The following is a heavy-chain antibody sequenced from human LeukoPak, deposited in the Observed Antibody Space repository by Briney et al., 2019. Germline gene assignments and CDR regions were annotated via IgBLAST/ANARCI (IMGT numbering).Heavy chain of an antibody. V-gene: IGHV4-39*07. CDR2: IYYSGSA. J-gene: IGHJ4*02. CDR3: ARGVVEYCSGGSCYSLVAAPGTFDY. Sequence: SETLSLTCTVSGGSISSSSYYWGWIRQPPGKGLEWIGSIYYSGSAYYNPSLKSRVTISVDTSKNQFSLKLSSVTAADTAVYYCARGVVEYCSGGSCYSLVAAPGTFDYWGQGTLVTVSS. CDR1: GGSISSSSYY. D-gene: IGHD2-15*01.